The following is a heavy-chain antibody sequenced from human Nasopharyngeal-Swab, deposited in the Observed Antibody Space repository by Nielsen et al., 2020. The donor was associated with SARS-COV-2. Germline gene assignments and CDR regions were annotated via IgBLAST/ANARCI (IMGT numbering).Heavy chain of an antibody. CDR3: AKLLGGGIAVD. D-gene: IGHD6-19*01. Sequence: GESLKISCAASGFTFSSYAMSWVRQAPGRGLEWVSVIFSGGSSTYYADSVKGRFTISRDNSKNTLYLQMNSLRAEDTAVYYRAKLLGGGIAVDWGQGTLVTVSS. V-gene: IGHV3-23*03. CDR2: IFSGGSST. CDR1: GFTFSSYA. J-gene: IGHJ4*02.